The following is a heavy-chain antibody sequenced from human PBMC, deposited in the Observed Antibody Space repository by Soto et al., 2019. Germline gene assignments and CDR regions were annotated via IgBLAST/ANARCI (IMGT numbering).Heavy chain of an antibody. CDR2: IIPILGIA. V-gene: IGHV1-69*02. CDR3: ARSNGTCRDYYYYSGMDV. D-gene: IGHD2-8*01. Sequence: QVQLVQSGAEVKKPGSSVKVSCKASGGTFSSSSISWVRQAPGQGLEWMGRIIPILGIANHAQKFQGRVTITADKSTDTAYMDLSSLRSEDTAVYYCARSNGTCRDYYYYSGMDVWGQGTTVTVSS. CDR1: GGTFSSSS. J-gene: IGHJ6*02.